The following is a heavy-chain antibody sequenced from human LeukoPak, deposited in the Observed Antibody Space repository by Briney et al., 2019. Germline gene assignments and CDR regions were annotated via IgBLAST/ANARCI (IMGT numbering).Heavy chain of an antibody. J-gene: IGHJ4*02. CDR3: ARDRRGYYDSGSYYPLI. Sequence: GASVKVSCKASGYRFTGYYIHWARQAPGQGLEWMGWINPNSGGTNYAQKFQGRVTMTRDTSVNTAYMEVSRLRSDDTAVYFCARDRRGYYDSGSYYPLIWGQGTLVTVSS. CDR2: INPNSGGT. CDR1: GYRFTGYY. V-gene: IGHV1-2*02. D-gene: IGHD3-10*01.